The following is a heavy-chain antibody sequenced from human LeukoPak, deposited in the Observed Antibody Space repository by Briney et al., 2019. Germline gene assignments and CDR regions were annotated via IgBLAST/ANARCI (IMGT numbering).Heavy chain of an antibody. CDR1: GDSVSSNSAA. D-gene: IGHD6-19*01. V-gene: IGHV6-1*01. Sequence: SQTLSLTCAISGDSVSSNSAAWNWIRQSPSRGLEWLGRTYYRSKWYNDYAVSVKSRITINPDTSKNQFSLQLNSVTPEDTAVYYCARTHILAPTLAGTGHPIYYYYYMDVWGKGTTVTVSS. CDR3: ARTHILAPTLAGTGHPIYYYYYMDV. J-gene: IGHJ6*03. CDR2: TYYRSKWYN.